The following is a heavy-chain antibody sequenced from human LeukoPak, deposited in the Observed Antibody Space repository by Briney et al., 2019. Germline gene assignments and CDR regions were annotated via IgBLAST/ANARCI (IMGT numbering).Heavy chain of an antibody. CDR2: IHHSGST. D-gene: IGHD3-22*01. J-gene: IGHJ4*02. CDR1: GASISISSYY. Sequence: KSSETLSLTCTVSGASISISSYYWGWIRQPPGRGLEWIATIHHSGSTYRNPSLKSRVTMPVDTSKNQFSLKLSSLTAADTAVYYCARHPSGSSFDYWGQGTLVTVSS. V-gene: IGHV4-39*01. CDR3: ARHPSGSSFDY.